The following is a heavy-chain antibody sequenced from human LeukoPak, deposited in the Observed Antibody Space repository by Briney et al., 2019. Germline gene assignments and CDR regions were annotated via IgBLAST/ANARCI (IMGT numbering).Heavy chain of an antibody. Sequence: GGSLRLSCAASGFTFSSYSMNWVRQAPGKGLEWVSYISSSRSTIYYADSVKGRFTISRDNAKNSLYLQMNSLRDEDTAVYYCARDRPPYYYDSSGYLPGYWGQGTLVTVSS. J-gene: IGHJ4*02. V-gene: IGHV3-48*02. D-gene: IGHD3-22*01. CDR3: ARDRPPYYYDSSGYLPGY. CDR2: ISSSRSTI. CDR1: GFTFSSYS.